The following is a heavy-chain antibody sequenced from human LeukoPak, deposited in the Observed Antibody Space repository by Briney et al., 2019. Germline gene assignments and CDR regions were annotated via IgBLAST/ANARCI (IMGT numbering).Heavy chain of an antibody. CDR3: AKSTAKNSGYDIGAYDY. CDR1: GYTFTSYY. Sequence: ASVKVSFKASGYTFTSYYIHWVRQAPGQGLEWMGIINPGGGSTSYAQKLHSRVTMTRDTSTSTMYMELNSLRSEDTAVYYCAKSTAKNSGYDIGAYDYWGQGTLVTVSS. J-gene: IGHJ4*02. V-gene: IGHV1-46*04. CDR2: INPGGGST. D-gene: IGHD5-12*01.